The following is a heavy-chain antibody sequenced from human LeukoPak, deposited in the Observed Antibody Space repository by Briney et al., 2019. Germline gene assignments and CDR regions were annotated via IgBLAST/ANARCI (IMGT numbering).Heavy chain of an antibody. J-gene: IGHJ1*01. V-gene: IGHV4-59*08. CDR2: ISYSGST. Sequence: SETQSLTWTVSGVSINYYYWSWLRQPPGKGLEWIGYISYSGSTDYNPSLKGRVSISEDTSKNQFSLKLSSVPAADTAVYYCARHDDGAWSWYFQHWGQGTLVTVSS. CDR1: GVSINYYY. CDR3: ARHDDGAWSWYFQH. D-gene: IGHD3-10*01.